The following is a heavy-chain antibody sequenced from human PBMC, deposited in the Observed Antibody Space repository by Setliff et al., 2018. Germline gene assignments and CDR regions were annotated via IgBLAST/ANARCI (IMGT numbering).Heavy chain of an antibody. CDR2: IRKKVNSYTS. CDR1: GFTFSDHY. J-gene: IGHJ3*01. CDR3: ARGCGSESSDVCFDAFTL. Sequence: PGGSLRLSCVASGFTFSDHYMDWVRQAPGQGLEWDGRIRKKVNSYTSEYAASVKGRFVVSRDDSKNSLYLQMNSLKTEDTAAYYCARGCGSESSDVCFDAFTLWGQGTMVTVSS. D-gene: IGHD3-22*01. V-gene: IGHV3-72*01.